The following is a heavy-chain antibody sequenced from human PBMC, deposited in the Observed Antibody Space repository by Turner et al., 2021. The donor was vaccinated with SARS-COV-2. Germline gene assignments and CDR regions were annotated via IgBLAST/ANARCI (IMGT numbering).Heavy chain of an antibody. D-gene: IGHD6-13*01. Sequence: QQQLQESGPGLVKRSETLSLPCTVSGGSIRSSIYYWGWIRQPPGKGLEWIGSIDESGSTYYNPSLKSRVTISVDTSKNQFSLKLSSVTAADTAVYYWATSTVAGTELNYYGMDVWGQGTTVTVSS. CDR3: ATSTVAGTELNYYGMDV. J-gene: IGHJ6*02. CDR2: IDESGST. CDR1: GGSIRSSIYY. V-gene: IGHV4-39*01.